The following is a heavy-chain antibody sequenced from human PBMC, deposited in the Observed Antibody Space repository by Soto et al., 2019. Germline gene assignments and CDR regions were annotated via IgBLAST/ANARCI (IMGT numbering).Heavy chain of an antibody. J-gene: IGHJ4*02. Sequence: SETLSLTCAVSGYSISSGYYWGWIRQPPGKGLEWIGSIYHSGSTYYNPSLKSRVTISVDTSKNQFSLKLSSVTAADTAVYYCARGNAVAGSGGFDYWGQGTLVTVYS. D-gene: IGHD6-19*01. V-gene: IGHV4-38-2*01. CDR1: GYSISSGYY. CDR2: IYHSGST. CDR3: ARGNAVAGSGGFDY.